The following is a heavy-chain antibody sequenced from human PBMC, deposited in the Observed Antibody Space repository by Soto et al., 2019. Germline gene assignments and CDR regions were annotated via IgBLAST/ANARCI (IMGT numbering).Heavy chain of an antibody. CDR3: AKDGNPIPYLTGYYRLGWFDP. D-gene: IGHD3-9*01. CDR1: GFTFRTYT. J-gene: IGHJ5*02. CDR2: ISGSGGST. V-gene: IGHV3-23*01. Sequence: GGSLRLSCISSGFTFRTYTMNWVRQAPGKGLEWVSAISGSGGSTYYADSVKGRFTISRDNSKNTLYLQMNSLRAEDTAVYYCAKDGNPIPYLTGYYRLGWFDPWGQGTLVTVS.